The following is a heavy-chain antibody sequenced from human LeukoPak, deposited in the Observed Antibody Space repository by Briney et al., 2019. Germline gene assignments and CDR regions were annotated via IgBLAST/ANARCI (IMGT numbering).Heavy chain of an antibody. V-gene: IGHV3-23*01. D-gene: IGHD3-9*01. CDR2: ITGSGGNT. Sequence: ASLRLSCAASGFTFSNYAMSWVRQAPGKGLEWVSAITGSGGNTYYADSVKGRFTISRDNSKNTVFLQMNSLRAEDTAVYYCARWGDYDVLTGYYVSDYWGQGTLVTVSS. J-gene: IGHJ4*02. CDR3: ARWGDYDVLTGYYVSDY. CDR1: GFTFSNYA.